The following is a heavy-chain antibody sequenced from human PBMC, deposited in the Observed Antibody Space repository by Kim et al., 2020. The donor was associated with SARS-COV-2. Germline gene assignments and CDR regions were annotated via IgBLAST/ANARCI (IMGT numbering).Heavy chain of an antibody. D-gene: IGHD6-13*01. CDR3: AKDSDLTPGYSSSWVGAFDI. V-gene: IGHV3-23*01. Sequence: GGSLRLSCAASGFTFSSYAMSWVRQAPGKGLEWVSAISGSGGSTYYADSVKGRFTISRDNSKNTLYLQMNSLRAEDTAVYYCAKDSDLTPGYSSSWVGAFDIWGQGTMVTVSS. J-gene: IGHJ3*02. CDR1: GFTFSSYA. CDR2: ISGSGGST.